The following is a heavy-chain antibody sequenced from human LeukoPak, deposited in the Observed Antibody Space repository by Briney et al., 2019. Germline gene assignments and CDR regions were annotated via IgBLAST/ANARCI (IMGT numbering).Heavy chain of an antibody. D-gene: IGHD6-13*01. CDR2: ISGSGGST. V-gene: IGHV3-23*01. CDR1: GFTFSSYA. CDR3: AKYRSSWYWFDY. Sequence: PGGSLRLSCAASGFTFSSYAMSWVRQAPGKGLEWVSAISGSGGSTYYADSVKGRFTISRDNSKNTLNLQMNSLRAEDTAVYYCAKYRSSWYWFDYWGQGTLVTVSS. J-gene: IGHJ4*02.